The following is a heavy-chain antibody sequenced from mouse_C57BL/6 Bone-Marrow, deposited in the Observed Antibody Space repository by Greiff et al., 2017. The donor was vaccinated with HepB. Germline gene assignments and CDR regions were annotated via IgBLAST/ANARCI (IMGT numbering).Heavy chain of an antibody. CDR3: ARDYSNPYAMDY. Sequence: VQLQQSGPELVRPGDSVKITCKAPGYTFTSHWMQWVRQRPGQGLEWLGEIFTGSGSTYYNEKFKGKATLTVDTSSSTAYMQLSSLTSEDSSFCFCARDYSNPYAMDYWGQGTSVTVSS. CDR2: IFTGSGST. J-gene: IGHJ4*01. V-gene: IGHV1-56*01. CDR1: GYTFTSHW. D-gene: IGHD2-5*01.